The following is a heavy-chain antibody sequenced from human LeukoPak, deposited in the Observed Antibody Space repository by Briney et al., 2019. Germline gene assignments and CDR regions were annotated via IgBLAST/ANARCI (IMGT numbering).Heavy chain of an antibody. CDR1: GYTFTGYY. CDR2: INPNSGGT. V-gene: IGHV1-2*02. D-gene: IGHD3-22*01. CDR3: ASYYDSSGSDY. Sequence: ASVKVSCKASGYTFTGYYMHWVRQAPGQGLEWMGWINPNSGGTNYAQQFQGRVTMTRDTSISTAYMELSRLRSDDTAVYYCASYYDSSGSDYWGQGTLVTVSS. J-gene: IGHJ4*02.